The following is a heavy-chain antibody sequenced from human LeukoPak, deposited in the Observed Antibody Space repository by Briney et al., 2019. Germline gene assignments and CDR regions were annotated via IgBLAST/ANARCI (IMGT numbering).Heavy chain of an antibody. J-gene: IGHJ4*02. Sequence: ASVKVSCKASGYTFTGYYMHWVRQAAGQGHEWMGWINPNSGGTNYAQKFQGRVTMTRDTSISTAYMELSRLRSDDTAVYYCARGTIQLWLRPAFGDSGDYWGQGTLLTVSS. CDR2: INPNSGGT. V-gene: IGHV1-2*02. CDR1: GYTFTGYY. D-gene: IGHD5-18*01. CDR3: ARGTIQLWLRPAFGDSGDY.